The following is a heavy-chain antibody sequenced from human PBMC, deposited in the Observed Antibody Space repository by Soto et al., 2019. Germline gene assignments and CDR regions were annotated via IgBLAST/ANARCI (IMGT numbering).Heavy chain of an antibody. D-gene: IGHD1-26*01. V-gene: IGHV1-69*13. Sequence: SVKVSCKASGGTFSSYAISWVRQAPGQGLEWMGGIIPIFGTANYAQKFQGRVTITADESTSTAYMELSSLRSEDTAVYYCASTPFTGSYYFWGIDVWGQGTPVTVSS. CDR2: IIPIFGTA. CDR1: GGTFSSYA. CDR3: ASTPFTGSYYFWGIDV. J-gene: IGHJ6*02.